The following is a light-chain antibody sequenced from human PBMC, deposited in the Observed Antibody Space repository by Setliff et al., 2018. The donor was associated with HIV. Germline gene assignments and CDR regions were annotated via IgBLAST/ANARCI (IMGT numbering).Light chain of an antibody. CDR3: CSYAGLNTYV. CDR1: NNDIGSYNL. V-gene: IGLV2-23*02. J-gene: IGLJ1*01. Sequence: QPALTQPASVSGSPGQSITISCTGTNNDIGSYNLVSWYQQHPGKAPKLMIYEVHKRPSGVSNRFSGSKSGNTASLTISGLQAEDEADYYCCSYAGLNTYVFGTGTKVTVL. CDR2: EVH.